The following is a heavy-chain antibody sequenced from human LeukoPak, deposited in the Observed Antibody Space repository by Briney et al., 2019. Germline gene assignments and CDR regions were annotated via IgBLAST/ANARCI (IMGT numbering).Heavy chain of an antibody. Sequence: GGSLRLSCAASGFTFSSYVMHWVRQAPGKGLEWVAIISYDGSNEYYADSVKGRFTISRDNSKNTLHLQMNSLRAEDTAVYYRAKGDTTWELPHDYWGQGTLVTVSS. CDR2: ISYDGSNE. CDR1: GFTFSSYV. D-gene: IGHD1-26*01. J-gene: IGHJ4*02. V-gene: IGHV3-30*04. CDR3: AKGDTTWELPHDY.